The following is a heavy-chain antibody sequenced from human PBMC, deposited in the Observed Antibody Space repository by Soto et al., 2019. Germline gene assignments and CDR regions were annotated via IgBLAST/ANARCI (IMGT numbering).Heavy chain of an antibody. D-gene: IGHD1-26*01. CDR3: VRRDVSATGIDWFDP. V-gene: IGHV1-69*13. CDR2: ISPIFGTA. J-gene: IGHJ5*02. Sequence: SVKVSCKASGYTFSSYAISWVRQAPGQGLEWMGGISPIFGTANYAQKFQGRVTLTADASTSTAYMELSSLRSEDTAVYYCVRRDVSATGIDWFDPWGQGTLVTVSS. CDR1: GYTFSSYA.